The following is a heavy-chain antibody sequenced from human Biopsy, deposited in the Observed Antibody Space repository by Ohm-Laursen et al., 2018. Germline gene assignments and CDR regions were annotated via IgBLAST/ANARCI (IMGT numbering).Heavy chain of an antibody. CDR2: INHSGRT. CDR1: GESFNGYY. D-gene: IGHD2-21*02. V-gene: IGHV4-34*01. J-gene: IGHJ6*02. Sequence: TLSLTCAVYGESFNGYYWSWIRQTPGKGLEWIGEINHSGRTNYNPSLKSRVTISVDTSKNQFSLKVRSVTAADTAVYYCARGRGYCGGDCYPTYYYNYGMDVWGQGTTVTVSS. CDR3: ARGRGYCGGDCYPTYYYNYGMDV.